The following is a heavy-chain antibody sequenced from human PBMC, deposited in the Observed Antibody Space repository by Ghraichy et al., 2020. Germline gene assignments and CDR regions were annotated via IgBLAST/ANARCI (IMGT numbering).Heavy chain of an antibody. CDR3: ASRYNWNRGGLNWFDP. V-gene: IGHV4-34*01. CDR1: GGSFSGYY. J-gene: IGHJ5*02. Sequence: SETLSLTCAVYGGSFSGYYWSWIRQPPGKGLEWIGEINHSGSTNYNPSLKSRVTISVDTSKNQFSLKLSSVTAADTAVYYCASRYNWNRGGLNWFDPWGQGTLVTVSS. D-gene: IGHD1-20*01. CDR2: INHSGST.